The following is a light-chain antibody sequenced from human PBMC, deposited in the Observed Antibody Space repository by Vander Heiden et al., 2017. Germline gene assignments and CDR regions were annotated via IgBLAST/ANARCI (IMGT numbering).Light chain of an antibody. V-gene: IGKV3D-15*03. Sequence: VMPPSPGTLSVSPGERATLSGRASQGVSSNLAWYQQRPGQAPRLLIYGASIRATGTPARFSASGSGTEFTLTIRALQSEEFAIYYCQQYKNWPPITFGQGTRLEIK. CDR3: QQYKNWPPIT. CDR2: GAS. CDR1: QGVSSN. J-gene: IGKJ5*01.